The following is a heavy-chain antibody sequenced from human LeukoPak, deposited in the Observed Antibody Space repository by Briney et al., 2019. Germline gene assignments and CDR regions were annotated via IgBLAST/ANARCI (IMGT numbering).Heavy chain of an antibody. D-gene: IGHD5-12*01. CDR1: GFTFSSYS. J-gene: IGHJ3*02. V-gene: IGHV3-48*01. CDR2: ISSSSSTI. Sequence: GGSLRLSCAASGFTFSSYSMNWVRQAPGKGLEWVSYISSSSSTIYYADSVKGRFTISRDNAKNSLYLQMNSLRAEDTAVYYCARDQGEYSGYDALLGSFDIWGQGTMVTVSS. CDR3: ARDQGEYSGYDALLGSFDI.